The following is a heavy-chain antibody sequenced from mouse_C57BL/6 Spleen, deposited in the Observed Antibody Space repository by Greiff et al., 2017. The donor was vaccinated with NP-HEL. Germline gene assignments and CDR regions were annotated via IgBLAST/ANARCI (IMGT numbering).Heavy chain of an antibody. D-gene: IGHD2-1*01. CDR2: IDPSDSYT. CDR3: ARRGGNPYYFDY. J-gene: IGHJ2*01. V-gene: IGHV1-59*01. Sequence: QVQLQQPGAELVRPGTSVKLSCKASGYTFTSYWMHWVKQRPGQGLVWIGVIDPSDSYTNYNQKVKGKATLTVDTSSSTAYMQLSSLTSEDSAVYYCARRGGNPYYFDYWGQGTTLTVSS. CDR1: GYTFTSYW.